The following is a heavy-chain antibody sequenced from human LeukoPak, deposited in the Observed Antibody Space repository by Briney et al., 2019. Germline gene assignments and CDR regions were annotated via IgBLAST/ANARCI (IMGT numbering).Heavy chain of an antibody. Sequence: GGSLRLSCAASGFTFSSYAMHWVRQAPGKGLEWVAVISYDGSNKYYADSVKGRFTISRDNSKNTLYLQMNSLRAEDTAVYYCARVGASWAFDIWGQGTMVTVSS. CDR1: GFTFSSYA. D-gene: IGHD1-26*01. CDR3: ARVGASWAFDI. V-gene: IGHV3-30-3*01. J-gene: IGHJ3*02. CDR2: ISYDGSNK.